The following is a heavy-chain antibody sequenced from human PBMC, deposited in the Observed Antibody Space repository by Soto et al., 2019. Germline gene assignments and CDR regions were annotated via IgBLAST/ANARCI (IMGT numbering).Heavy chain of an antibody. CDR1: GFTFSTFT. D-gene: IGHD3-10*01. CDR2: ISSSSKYI. CDR3: ARVMKGPMIREYYFDY. Sequence: GSLRLSCAASGFTFSTFTMSWVRQAPGKGLEWVASISSSSKYIYYADSLEGRFTISRDDAKNSLSLQMNSLRAEDTAVYYCARVMKGPMIREYYFDYWGLGTPVTVSS. V-gene: IGHV3-21*01. J-gene: IGHJ4*02.